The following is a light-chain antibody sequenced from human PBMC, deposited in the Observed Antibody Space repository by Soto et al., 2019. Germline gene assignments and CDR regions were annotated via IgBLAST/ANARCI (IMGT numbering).Light chain of an antibody. CDR2: WAS. CDR3: QQYHTTPVT. J-gene: IGKJ1*01. V-gene: IGKV4-1*01. Sequence: DIVMTQSPDSLAVSLGERATINCKSSQSLLYSFNNKNPLAWYQQKPGQPPKLLIYWASTRESGVPDRFSGSGSGTDFTFTIRSLQAEDVAIYYCQQYHTTPVTFGRGTKVEV. CDR1: QSLLYSFNNKNP.